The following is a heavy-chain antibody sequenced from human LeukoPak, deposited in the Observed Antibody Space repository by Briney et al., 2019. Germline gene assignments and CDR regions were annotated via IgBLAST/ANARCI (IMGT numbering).Heavy chain of an antibody. CDR3: ARADTEIDAFDI. J-gene: IGHJ3*02. V-gene: IGHV1-18*01. CDR2: ISAYNSNT. CDR1: GYTFTSYG. Sequence: ASVKVSCKASGYTFTSYGISWVRQAPGQGLEWMGWISAYNSNTNYAQKLQGRVTMTTDTSTSTAYMELRSLRSDDTAVYYCARADTEIDAFDIRGQGTMVTVSS.